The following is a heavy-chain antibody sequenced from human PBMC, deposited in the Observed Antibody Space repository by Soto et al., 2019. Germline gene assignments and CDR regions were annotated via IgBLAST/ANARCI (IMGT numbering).Heavy chain of an antibody. V-gene: IGHV1-69*02. D-gene: IGHD6-13*01. CDR1: GGTFSSYT. Sequence: GASVKVSCKASGGTFSSYTISWVRQAPGQGLEWMGRIIPILGIANYAQKFQGRVTITADKSTSTAYMELSSLRSEDTAVYYRARVKQQLVQRTVHYMDVWGKGTTVTVSS. CDR2: IIPILGIA. J-gene: IGHJ6*03. CDR3: ARVKQQLVQRTVHYMDV.